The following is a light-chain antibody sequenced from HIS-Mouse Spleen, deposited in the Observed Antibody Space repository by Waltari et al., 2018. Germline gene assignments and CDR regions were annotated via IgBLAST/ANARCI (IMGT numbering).Light chain of an antibody. CDR3: QQYGSSPRYT. CDR1: QSVSSSY. CDR2: GAS. V-gene: IGKV3-20*01. J-gene: IGKJ2*01. Sequence: EIVLTQSPGTLSLSPGERATLPCRASQSVSSSYLAWYQQKPGQAPRLLIYGASSRATGIPDRFSDSGSGTDFTLTISRLEPEDFAVYYCQQYGSSPRYTFGQGTKLEIK.